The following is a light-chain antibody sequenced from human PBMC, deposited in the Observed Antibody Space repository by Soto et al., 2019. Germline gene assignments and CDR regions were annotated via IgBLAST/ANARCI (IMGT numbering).Light chain of an antibody. J-gene: IGLJ3*02. CDR2: EVS. CDR1: SSDVGRYNY. Sequence: QSVLTQPASVSGSPGQSITISCTGTSSDVGRYNYVSWYQQHPGKAPKLMIYEVSNRPSGVSNRFSASKSGNTASLTISGLEAEDEADYYCTSYTSSTPWVFGGGTKVTVL. CDR3: TSYTSSTPWV. V-gene: IGLV2-14*01.